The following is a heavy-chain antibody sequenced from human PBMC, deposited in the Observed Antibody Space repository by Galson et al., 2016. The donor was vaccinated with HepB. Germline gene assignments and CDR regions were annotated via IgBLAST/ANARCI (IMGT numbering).Heavy chain of an antibody. CDR1: GGSIATVGNY. D-gene: IGHD3-16*01. CDR2: VFYTGST. Sequence: TLSLTCTVSGGSIATVGNYWSWIRQHPGKGLEWIGYVFYTGSTDYNPSLKSRVIISVDTSKNQFSLKLTSVTAADTAVYYCARLITFGGADAFDIWGQGTMATVSS. V-gene: IGHV4-31*03. J-gene: IGHJ3*02. CDR3: ARLITFGGADAFDI.